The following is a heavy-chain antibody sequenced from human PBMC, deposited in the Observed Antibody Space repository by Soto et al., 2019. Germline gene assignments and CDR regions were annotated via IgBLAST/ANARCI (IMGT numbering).Heavy chain of an antibody. Sequence: GASVKVSCKASGGTFSSYAISWVRQAPGQGLEWMGGIIPIFGTANYAQKFQGRVTITADESTSTAYMELSSLRSEDTAVYYCARASWLKPPRTIAAVGTVYFDYWGQGTLVTVSS. CDR3: ARASWLKPPRTIAAVGTVYFDY. CDR2: IIPIFGTA. J-gene: IGHJ4*02. V-gene: IGHV1-69*13. CDR1: GGTFSSYA. D-gene: IGHD6-13*01.